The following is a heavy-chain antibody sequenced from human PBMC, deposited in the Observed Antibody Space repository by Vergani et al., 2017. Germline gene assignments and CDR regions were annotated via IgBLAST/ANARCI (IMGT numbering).Heavy chain of an antibody. CDR3: AKDHYYDSSGYFPFLETSYYFDY. CDR1: GGSISSGSYY. V-gene: IGHV4-61*02. J-gene: IGHJ4*02. D-gene: IGHD3-22*01. CDR2: IYTSGST. Sequence: QVQLQESGPGLVKPSQTLSLTCTVSGGSISSGSYYWSWIRQPAGKGLEWIGRIYTSGSTNYNPSLKSRVTISVDTSKNQFSLKLSSVTAADTAVYYCAKDHYYDSSGYFPFLETSYYFDYWGQGTLVTVSS.